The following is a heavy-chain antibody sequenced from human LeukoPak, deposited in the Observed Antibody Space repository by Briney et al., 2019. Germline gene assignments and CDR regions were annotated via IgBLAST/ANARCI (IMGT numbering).Heavy chain of an antibody. Sequence: PGGSLRLSCAASGFTFSSYWMNWVRQAPGKGLEWVANIKEGGSETYYVDSVKGRFTISRDNAKNSLYLQMSSLRAEDTAVYYWARELWFGRPWGQGTLVTVSS. CDR2: IKEGGSET. D-gene: IGHD3-10*01. J-gene: IGHJ5*02. CDR3: ARELWFGRP. V-gene: IGHV3-7*01. CDR1: GFTFSSYW.